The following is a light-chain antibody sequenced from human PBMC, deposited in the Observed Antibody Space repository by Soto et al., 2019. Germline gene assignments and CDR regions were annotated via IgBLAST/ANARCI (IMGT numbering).Light chain of an antibody. V-gene: IGKV1-6*01. J-gene: IGKJ1*01. CDR2: AAS. Sequence: AIQMTQSPSSLSASVGDRVTITCRASQGIRNDLGWYQQKPGKAPELLIYAASTLQSGVPSRFSGSGSGTDFTLTISCLQSEDFATYYCQQYYSFPQTFGQGTKVDI. CDR1: QGIRND. CDR3: QQYYSFPQT.